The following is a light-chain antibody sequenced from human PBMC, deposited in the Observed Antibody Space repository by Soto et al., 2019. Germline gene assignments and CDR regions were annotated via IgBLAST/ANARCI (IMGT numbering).Light chain of an antibody. V-gene: IGKV1-5*03. CDR2: KAS. Sequence: DIQMTQSPSTLSASVGDRVTITCRASQSISSWLAWYQQKPGTAPKLLIYKASTLETGVPSRFSGFRSGTEFTLTVSSLQPDDFATYYCQQYNSYSWAFGQGTKVDIK. J-gene: IGKJ1*01. CDR1: QSISSW. CDR3: QQYNSYSWA.